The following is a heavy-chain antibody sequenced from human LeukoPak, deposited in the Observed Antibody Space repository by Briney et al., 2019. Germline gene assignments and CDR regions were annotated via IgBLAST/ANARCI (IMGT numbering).Heavy chain of an antibody. Sequence: GGSLKLSCAASGFTFSGSAMHWVRQASGKGLEWVGRIRSKANSYATAYAASVRGRFTISRDDSKNTAYLQMNSLKTEDTAVYYCTRQGGIAVAGSFDYWGQRTLVTVSS. CDR2: IRSKANSYAT. CDR3: TRQGGIAVAGSFDY. D-gene: IGHD6-19*01. CDR1: GFTFSGSA. V-gene: IGHV3-73*01. J-gene: IGHJ4*02.